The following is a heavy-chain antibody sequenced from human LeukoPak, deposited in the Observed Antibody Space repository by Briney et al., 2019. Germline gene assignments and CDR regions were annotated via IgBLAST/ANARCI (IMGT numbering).Heavy chain of an antibody. CDR1: GYTFTSYG. J-gene: IGHJ6*02. Sequence: ASVKVSCKASGYTFTSYGVSWARQAPGQGLEWMGWISAYNGNTNYAQKVQARVTMTRDTSTSTAYMELRSLRSDDTAVYYCARGLPWGQNSLYGMDVWGQGTTVTVSS. CDR3: ARGLPWGQNSLYGMDV. D-gene: IGHD7-27*01. CDR2: ISAYNGNT. V-gene: IGHV1-18*01.